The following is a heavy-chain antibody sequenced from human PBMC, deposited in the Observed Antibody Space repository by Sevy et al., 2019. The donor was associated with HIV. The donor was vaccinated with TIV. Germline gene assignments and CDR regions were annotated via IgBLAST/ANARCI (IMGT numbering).Heavy chain of an antibody. Sequence: GGSLRLSCAASGFTFSNYWMSWVRQAPGKGLEWVANIQEDGSDKYYVDSVKGRFTISRDNAKNSLYLQMNSLRAEDTTVYYCATDPFSVTTSNDYMDVWCKRTTVTVSS. CDR3: ATDPFSVTTSNDYMDV. CDR2: IQEDGSDK. J-gene: IGHJ6*03. V-gene: IGHV3-7*01. D-gene: IGHD4-17*01. CDR1: GFTFSNYW.